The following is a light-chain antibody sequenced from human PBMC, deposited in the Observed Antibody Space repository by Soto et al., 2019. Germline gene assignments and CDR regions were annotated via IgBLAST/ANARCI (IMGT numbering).Light chain of an antibody. Sequence: EVVLTQSPATLSLSPGERANLSCRTSQSVSRTLAWYQQKSGQAPRLLIYDASNRATGIPTRFSGSGSGTDFTLTSSSLEHEDVAVYYCQQRYNWPQTFGQGTKVEIK. V-gene: IGKV3-11*01. CDR3: QQRYNWPQT. CDR1: QSVSRT. J-gene: IGKJ1*01. CDR2: DAS.